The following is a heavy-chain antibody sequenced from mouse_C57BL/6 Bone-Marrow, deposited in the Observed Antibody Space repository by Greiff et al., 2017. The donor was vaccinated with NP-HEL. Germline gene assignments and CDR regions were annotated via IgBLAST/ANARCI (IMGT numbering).Heavy chain of an antibody. J-gene: IGHJ4*01. CDR3: ARDDGSSCLMDY. CDR1: GFTFSDYY. Sequence: EVKLVESGGGLVQPGGSLKLSCAASGFTFSDYYMYWVRQTPEKRLEWVAYISNGGGSTYYPDTVKGRFTISRDNAKNTLYLQVIRLKSEDTAMYYCARDDGSSCLMDYWGQGTSVTVSS. V-gene: IGHV5-12*01. CDR2: ISNGGGST. D-gene: IGHD1-1*01.